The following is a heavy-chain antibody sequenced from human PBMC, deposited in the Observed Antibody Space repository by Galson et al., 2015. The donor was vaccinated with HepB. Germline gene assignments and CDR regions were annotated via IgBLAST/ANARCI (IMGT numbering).Heavy chain of an antibody. CDR1: GFTFSSYA. CDR3: ARPFDYDILTGRSDYYYYGMDV. J-gene: IGHJ6*02. D-gene: IGHD3-9*01. CDR2: ISGSGGRT. Sequence: SLRLSCAASGFTFSSYAMSWVRQAPGKGLEWVSAISGSGGRTFYADSVKGRFTISRDNAKNSLYLQMNSLRAEDTAVYYCARPFDYDILTGRSDYYYYGMDVWGQGTTVTVSS. V-gene: IGHV3-23*01.